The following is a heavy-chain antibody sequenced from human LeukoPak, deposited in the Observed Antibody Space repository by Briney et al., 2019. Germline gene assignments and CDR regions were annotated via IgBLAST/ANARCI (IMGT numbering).Heavy chain of an antibody. CDR2: INPKSDVT. J-gene: IGHJ6*03. V-gene: IGHV1-2*02. CDR1: GYTFTGYY. Sequence: RASVKVSCKASGYTFTGYYMHWVRQAPGQGLEWMGWINPKSDVTKYAQKFQGRVTMTRDMSISTAYMELSRLRSDDTAVYYCARDYIVVVPAALTPNVRSSYYYYYMDVWGKGTTVTVSS. D-gene: IGHD2-2*01. CDR3: ARDYIVVVPAALTPNVRSSYYYYYMDV.